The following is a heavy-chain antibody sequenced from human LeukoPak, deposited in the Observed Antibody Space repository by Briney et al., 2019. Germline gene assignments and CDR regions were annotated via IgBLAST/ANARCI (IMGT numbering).Heavy chain of an antibody. D-gene: IGHD5-18*01. Sequence: GGSLRLSCAASGFTFSSYWMSWVRQAPGKGLEWVSYISSSDNTIHYADSVKGRFTISRDNAKNSLYLEMNSLRDEDTAVYYCARVHRGYSYGRLDYWGQGTLVTVSS. CDR3: ARVHRGYSYGRLDY. CDR1: GFTFSSYW. CDR2: ISSSDNTI. J-gene: IGHJ4*02. V-gene: IGHV3-48*02.